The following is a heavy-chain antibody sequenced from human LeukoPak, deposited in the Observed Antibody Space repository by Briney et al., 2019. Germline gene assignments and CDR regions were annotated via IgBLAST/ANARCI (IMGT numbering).Heavy chain of an antibody. Sequence: ASVKVSCKASGYTFTSYYMHWVRQAPGHGLEWMGMINPSGGSTTYAQKFQGRVTMTRVTSTTTFYMKLSSLRSEDTAVYYCARDLTAVRGVIWGQGTLVTVSS. V-gene: IGHV1-46*01. CDR2: INPSGGST. CDR3: ARDLTAVRGVI. CDR1: GYTFTSYY. J-gene: IGHJ4*02. D-gene: IGHD3-10*01.